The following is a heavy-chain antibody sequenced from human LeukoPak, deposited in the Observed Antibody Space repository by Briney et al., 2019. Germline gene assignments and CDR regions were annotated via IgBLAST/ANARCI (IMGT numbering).Heavy chain of an antibody. D-gene: IGHD4-17*01. J-gene: IGHJ3*02. CDR3: ARDQTYGPDAFDI. Sequence: ASVKVSCKASGYTFTSYDINWVRQATGQGLEWMGWMNPNGGNTGYAQKFQGRVTMTRNTSISTAYMELSSLRSEDTAVYYCARDQTYGPDAFDIWGQGTMVTVSS. V-gene: IGHV1-8*01. CDR1: GYTFTSYD. CDR2: MNPNGGNT.